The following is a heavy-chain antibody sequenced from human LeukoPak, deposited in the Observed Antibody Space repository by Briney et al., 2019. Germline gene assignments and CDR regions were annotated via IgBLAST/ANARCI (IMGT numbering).Heavy chain of an antibody. J-gene: IGHJ4*02. CDR1: GFTFSNTW. V-gene: IGHV3-15*01. CDR3: TTGDHDFVF. CDR2: IKSKTDGGTT. D-gene: IGHD3-16*01. Sequence: GGSLRLSCAASGFTFSNTWMTWVRQAPGKGLEWVSRIKSKTDGGTTDYAAPVRGRFTISRDDSKNTLYLQMNTLKTEDTALYYCTTGDHDFVFWGQGTLVTVSS.